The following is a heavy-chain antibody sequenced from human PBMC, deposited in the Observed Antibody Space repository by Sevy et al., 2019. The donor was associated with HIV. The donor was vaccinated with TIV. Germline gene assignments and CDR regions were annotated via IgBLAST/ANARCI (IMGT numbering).Heavy chain of an antibody. CDR2: ISSSSNYI. CDR3: ARVVAYCSGGSCFPGYYYGMDV. CDR1: GFTVSSTY. D-gene: IGHD2-15*01. J-gene: IGHJ6*02. Sequence: GGSLRLSCAASGFTVSSTYMSWLRQAPGKGLEWVSSISSSSNYIYYADSMKGRFTISRDNAKNSLYLQMNSLRAEDTAVYYCARVVAYCSGGSCFPGYYYGMDVWGQGTTVTVSS. V-gene: IGHV3-21*01.